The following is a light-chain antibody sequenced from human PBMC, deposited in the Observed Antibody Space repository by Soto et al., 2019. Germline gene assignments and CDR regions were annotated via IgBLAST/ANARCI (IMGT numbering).Light chain of an antibody. CDR3: GTCDSSLSARG. Sequence: QSVLTQPPSVSAAPGKKVTISGSGPSSNIGNSYLCWYRQLPGTAPKLLIFETDTRTTGTTERFSGSKSGTSATLGITGLQPGDEADYYCGTCDSSLSARGFGGGPKHTVL. CDR2: ETD. CDR1: SSNIGNSY. J-gene: IGLJ3*02. V-gene: IGLV1-51*01.